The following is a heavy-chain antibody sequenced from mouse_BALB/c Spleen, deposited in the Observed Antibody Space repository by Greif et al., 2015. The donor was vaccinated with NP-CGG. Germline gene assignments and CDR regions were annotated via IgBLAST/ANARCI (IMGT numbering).Heavy chain of an antibody. D-gene: IGHD2-4*01. Sequence: VQLQQSGPELVKPGASVRISCKATGYTFTSYYIHWVKQRPGQGLEWIGWIYPGNVNTKYNEKFKGKATLTADKSSSTAYMQLSSLTSEDSAVYFSACDYDDGGRYYYAMDYWGQGTSVTVSS. J-gene: IGHJ4*01. CDR2: IYPGNVNT. CDR3: ACDYDDGGRYYYAMDY. V-gene: IGHV1S56*01. CDR1: GYTFTSYY.